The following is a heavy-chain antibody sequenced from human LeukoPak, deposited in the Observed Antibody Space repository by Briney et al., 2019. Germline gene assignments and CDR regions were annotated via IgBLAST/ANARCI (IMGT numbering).Heavy chain of an antibody. CDR1: GYSFTSYW. CDR2: IYPGDSDT. D-gene: IGHD3-16*01. Sequence: GESLQISCQGSGYSFTSYWIGWVRPLPGKGLEWMGIIYPGDSDTRYGPSFQGQVTTSADKSISTAYLQWSSLKASDTAMYYCARRDYDGMDVWGQGTTVTVSS. CDR3: ARRDYDGMDV. J-gene: IGHJ6*02. V-gene: IGHV5-51*01.